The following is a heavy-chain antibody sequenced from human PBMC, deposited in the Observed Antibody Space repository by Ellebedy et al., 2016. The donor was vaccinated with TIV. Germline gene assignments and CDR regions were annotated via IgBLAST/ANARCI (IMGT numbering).Heavy chain of an antibody. D-gene: IGHD4-23*01. Sequence: GESLKISCAASGLTFSSHAMSWVRQAPGKGLEWVSSISVSGVSTYYADSVKGRFTISRYNSKNTLYLQMNSLRAEDTAVYYCARDAAGNGGKLDYWGQGALVTVSS. V-gene: IGHV3-23*01. CDR1: GLTFSSHA. J-gene: IGHJ4*02. CDR2: ISVSGVST. CDR3: ARDAAGNGGKLDY.